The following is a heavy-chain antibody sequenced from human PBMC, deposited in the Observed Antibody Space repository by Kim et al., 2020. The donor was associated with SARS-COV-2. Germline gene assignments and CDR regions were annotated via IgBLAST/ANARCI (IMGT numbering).Heavy chain of an antibody. D-gene: IGHD6-13*01. J-gene: IGHJ4*02. Sequence: SETLSLTCTVSGGSISSSSYYWGWIRQPPGKGLEWIGSIYYSVSTYYNPSLKSRVTISVDTSQNQFSLKLRSVTAADTAVYYCARLRQQLIDYWGQGTLVTVSS. CDR3: ARLRQQLIDY. CDR1: GGSISSSSYY. V-gene: IGHV4-39*01. CDR2: IYYSVST.